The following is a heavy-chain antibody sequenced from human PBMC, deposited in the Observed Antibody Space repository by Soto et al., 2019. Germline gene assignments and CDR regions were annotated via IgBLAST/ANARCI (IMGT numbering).Heavy chain of an antibody. CDR1: GGTFSSYA. CDR3: ARGTTVVIGYYYYGMDV. D-gene: IGHD4-17*01. J-gene: IGHJ6*02. Sequence: SVEVSCKXSGGTFSSYAISWVRQAPGQGLEWMGGIIPIFGTANYAQKFQGRVTITADESTSTAYMELSSLRSEDTAVYYCARGTTVVIGYYYYGMDVWGQGTTVTVSS. V-gene: IGHV1-69*13. CDR2: IIPIFGTA.